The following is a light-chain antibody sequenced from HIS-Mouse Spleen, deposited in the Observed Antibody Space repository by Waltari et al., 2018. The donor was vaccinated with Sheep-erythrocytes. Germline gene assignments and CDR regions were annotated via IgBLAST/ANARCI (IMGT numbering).Light chain of an antibody. CDR1: SSAVGGDNS. V-gene: IGLV2-11*01. Sequence: QSALTQPRSVSGSPGQSVTIPCTGTSSAVGGDNSVSWYQQHPGKAPKLMIYDVSKRPSGVPDRFSGSKSGNPASLTISGLQAEDEADYYCCSYAGSYNHVFATGTKVTVL. CDR3: CSYAGSYNHV. J-gene: IGLJ1*01. CDR2: DVS.